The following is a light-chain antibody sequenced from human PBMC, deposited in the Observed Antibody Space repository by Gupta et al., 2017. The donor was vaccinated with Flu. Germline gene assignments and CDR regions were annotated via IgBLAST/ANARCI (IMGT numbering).Light chain of an antibody. CDR1: QSISTY. CDR2: AAS. J-gene: IGKJ4*01. V-gene: IGKV1-39*01. Sequence: DIQMTQSPSSLSASVGDRVTITCRARQSISTYLNWYQQKPGKAPKLLIYAASSLQSGVPSRFIGSGSGTDVSPPTSSLQPEDVSTDYCQQSHSIPLTFGRGTKVEIK. CDR3: QQSHSIPLT.